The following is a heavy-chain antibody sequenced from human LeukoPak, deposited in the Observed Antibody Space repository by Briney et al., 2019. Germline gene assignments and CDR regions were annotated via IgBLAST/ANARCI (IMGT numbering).Heavy chain of an antibody. V-gene: IGHV3-21*01. D-gene: IGHD3-22*01. Sequence: PGGSLRLSCAASGFTFSSYSMNWVRQAPGKRLEWVSSISSSSSYMYYADSVKGRFTISRDNAKNSLYLQMNSLRAEDTAVYYCARGDYYDSSGYPGGKGFDYWGQGTLVTVSS. CDR3: ARGDYYDSSGYPGGKGFDY. CDR2: ISSSSSYM. CDR1: GFTFSSYS. J-gene: IGHJ4*02.